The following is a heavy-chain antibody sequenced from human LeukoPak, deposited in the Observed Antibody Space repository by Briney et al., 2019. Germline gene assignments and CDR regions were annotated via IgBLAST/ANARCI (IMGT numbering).Heavy chain of an antibody. CDR1: GYTFINYG. D-gene: IGHD5-12*01. CDR3: VREGQVADTVFFPY. J-gene: IGHJ1*01. CDR2: VSAYNGNT. Sequence: ASVQVSCKASGYTFINYGFSWVRQAPGQGLEWMGWVSAYNGNTIYAQNLQGRVTMTRDTSTHTAYMELRSLRFDDTAVYYCVREGQVADTVFFPYWGQGTLVTVSS. V-gene: IGHV1-18*01.